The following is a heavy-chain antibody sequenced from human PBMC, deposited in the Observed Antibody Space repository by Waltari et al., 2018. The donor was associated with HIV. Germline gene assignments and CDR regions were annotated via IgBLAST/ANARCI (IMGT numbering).Heavy chain of an antibody. D-gene: IGHD6-6*01. J-gene: IGHJ5*02. CDR2: INTDTGNP. CDR3: ARTLVSSGLVRCDP. V-gene: IGHV7-4-1*02. Sequence: QVQLVQSGSELKKPGASVRVSCKASGYSITSHAINWVRQAPGQGLEWMGWINTDTGNPTYAPGFTGRFVFSVDSTVRTAYLQISSLMVDDTAVYYCARTLVSSGLVRCDPWGQGTLVTVSS. CDR1: GYSITSHA.